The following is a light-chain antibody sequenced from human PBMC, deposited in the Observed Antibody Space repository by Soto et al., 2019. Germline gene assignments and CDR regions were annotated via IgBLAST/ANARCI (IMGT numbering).Light chain of an antibody. V-gene: IGLV2-14*01. CDR3: SSYTTSSTRV. CDR1: NNDVGGYNY. Sequence: QSALTQPASVSGSPGQSIAISCTGTNNDVGGYNYVSWYQQHPGKAPKLIIYEVTNRPSGVSNRFSGSKSGNTASLTISGLQAEDEADYYCSSYTTSSTRVFGPGTKVTVL. CDR2: EVT. J-gene: IGLJ1*01.